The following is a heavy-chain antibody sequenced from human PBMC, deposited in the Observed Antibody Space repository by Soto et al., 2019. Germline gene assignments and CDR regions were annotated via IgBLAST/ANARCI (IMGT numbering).Heavy chain of an antibody. Sequence: EVQLVESGGGLVQPGGSLRLSCAASGFTFSSSWMSWVRQAPGKGLEWVANIKQDGSEKSHVDSVKGRFTISRDNAKNSLYLQMNRLRGEDTAVYYCATAHRATTLYWGQGTLVTVSS. CDR3: ATAHRATTLY. J-gene: IGHJ4*02. D-gene: IGHD4-17*01. CDR2: IKQDGSEK. V-gene: IGHV3-7*01. CDR1: GFTFSSSW.